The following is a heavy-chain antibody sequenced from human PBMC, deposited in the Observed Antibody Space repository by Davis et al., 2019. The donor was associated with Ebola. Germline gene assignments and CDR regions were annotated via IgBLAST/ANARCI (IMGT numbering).Heavy chain of an antibody. CDR3: ARALPYNDYGDHGGY. CDR1: GFTFSSYS. D-gene: IGHD4-17*01. J-gene: IGHJ4*02. CDR2: ISSSSSYI. V-gene: IGHV3-21*01. Sequence: PGGSLRLSCAASGFTFSSYSMNWVRQAPGKGLEWVSSISSSSSYIYYADSVKGRFTISRDNAKNSLYLQMNSLRAEDTAVYYCARALPYNDYGDHGGYWGQGTLVTVSS.